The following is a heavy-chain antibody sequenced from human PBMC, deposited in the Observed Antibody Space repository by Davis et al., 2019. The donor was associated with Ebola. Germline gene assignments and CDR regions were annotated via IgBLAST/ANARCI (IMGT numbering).Heavy chain of an antibody. Sequence: GESLKTSCAASGFTFSSYWMSWVRQAPGKGLEWVANIKQDGSEKYYVDSVKGRFTISRDNAKNSLYLQMNSLRAEDTAVYYCARDNAAVPGGDYWGQGTLVAVSS. CDR2: IKQDGSEK. CDR1: GFTFSSYW. V-gene: IGHV3-7*01. J-gene: IGHJ4*02. D-gene: IGHD3-10*01. CDR3: ARDNAAVPGGDY.